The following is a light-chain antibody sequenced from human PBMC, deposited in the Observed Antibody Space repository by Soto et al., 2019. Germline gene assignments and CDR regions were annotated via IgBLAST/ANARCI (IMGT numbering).Light chain of an antibody. CDR2: ATS. CDR3: QQYNNWPLWT. Sequence: EIVLTQSPGTLSLSPGERATLSCRASQSVDSSFLAWYQHKPGQSPRLLLYATSSRGAGIPDRFSASGSGTEFTLTISSLQSEDFAVYYCQQYNNWPLWTFGQGTKVDIK. V-gene: IGKV3-20*01. CDR1: QSVDSSF. J-gene: IGKJ1*01.